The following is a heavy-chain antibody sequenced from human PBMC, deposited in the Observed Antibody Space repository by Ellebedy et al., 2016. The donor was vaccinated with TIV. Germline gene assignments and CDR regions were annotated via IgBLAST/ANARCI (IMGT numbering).Heavy chain of an antibody. Sequence: GESLKISCVDSGPIFSHNWMSWVRQAPGKGLEWVAKINPLGSQKSYVDSVKGRFTISRDNAENSLFLEMNSLKTEDTAVYYCVHIVVVTATGYWGQGTLVTVSS. V-gene: IGHV3-7*03. J-gene: IGHJ4*02. CDR1: GPIFSHNW. CDR3: VHIVVVTATGY. CDR2: INPLGSQK. D-gene: IGHD2-21*02.